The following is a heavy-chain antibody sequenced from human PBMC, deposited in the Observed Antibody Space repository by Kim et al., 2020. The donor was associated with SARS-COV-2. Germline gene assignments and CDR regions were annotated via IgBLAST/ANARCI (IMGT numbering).Heavy chain of an antibody. CDR3: ARGGGSNWATTAIDY. CDR1: GFTFSDHY. Sequence: GGSLRLSCAASGFTFSDHYMDWVRQAPGKGLEWVGRTRNKANSYTTEYAASVKGRFTVSRDDSQNSVYLQMDNLKTEDTAVYYCARGGGSNWATTAIDY. D-gene: IGHD4-4*01. J-gene: IGHJ4*01. CDR2: TRNKANSYTT. V-gene: IGHV3-72*01.